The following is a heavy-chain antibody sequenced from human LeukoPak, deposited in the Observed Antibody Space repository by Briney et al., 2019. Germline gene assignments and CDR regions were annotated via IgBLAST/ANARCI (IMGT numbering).Heavy chain of an antibody. V-gene: IGHV3-9*01. J-gene: IGHJ6*02. CDR3: AKVTAAVYYYYGMDV. Sequence: PGGSLRLSCAASGFTFDDYAMHWARQAPGKGLEWVSGISWNSGSIGYADSVKGRFTISRDNAKNSLYLQMNSLRAEDTALYYCAKVTAAVYYYYGMDVWGQGTTVTVSS. CDR1: GFTFDDYA. CDR2: ISWNSGSI. D-gene: IGHD2-15*01.